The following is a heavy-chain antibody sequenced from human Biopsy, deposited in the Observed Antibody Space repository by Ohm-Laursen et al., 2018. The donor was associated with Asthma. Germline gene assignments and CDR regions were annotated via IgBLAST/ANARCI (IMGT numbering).Heavy chain of an antibody. J-gene: IGHJ4*02. D-gene: IGHD3-22*01. CDR2: IYGGGTS. CDR3: ARGDSSNWSHYYFDY. V-gene: IGHV3-53*01. Sequence: GSLRLSCAASGFAVSRDHMFWVRQAPGKGLEWVSVIYGGGTSHTADSVRGRFTISRDYSKNTLYLQMHGLRAEDTAVYYCARGDSSNWSHYYFDYWGQGTLVTVSS. CDR1: GFAVSRDH.